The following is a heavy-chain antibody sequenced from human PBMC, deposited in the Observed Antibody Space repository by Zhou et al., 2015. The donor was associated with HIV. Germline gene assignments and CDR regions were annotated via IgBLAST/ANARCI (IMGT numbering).Heavy chain of an antibody. CDR2: INQFGGDT. CDR3: ARDPTPAFRGWYFDL. D-gene: IGHD3-3*02. CDR1: KFKNYW. J-gene: IGHJ2*01. V-gene: IGHV3-74*01. Sequence: EVQLVESGGDLVQPGGSLRLSCAASKFKNYWMHWVRQAPGKGLVWVAHINQFGGDTAYADSVKGRFTISRDNAKSTLYLQMDSLRAEDTAVYYCARDPTPAFRGWYFDLWGRGTLITVSS.